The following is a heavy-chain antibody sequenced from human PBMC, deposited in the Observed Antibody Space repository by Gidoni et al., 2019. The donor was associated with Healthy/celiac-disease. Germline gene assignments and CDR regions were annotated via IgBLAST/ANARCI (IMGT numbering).Heavy chain of an antibody. CDR3: TTERPYYYDSSGYWGGFGY. CDR2: IKSKTDGGTT. V-gene: IGHV3-15*07. CDR1: GFTFSNAW. J-gene: IGHJ4*02. Sequence: EVQLVEAGGGLLKHGGTLRLSYEASGFTFSNAWMNWVRQAPGKGLEWVGRIKSKTDGGTTDYAAPVKGRFTISRDDSKNTLYLQMNSLKTEDTAVYYCTTERPYYYDSSGYWGGFGYWGQGTLVTVSS. D-gene: IGHD3-22*01.